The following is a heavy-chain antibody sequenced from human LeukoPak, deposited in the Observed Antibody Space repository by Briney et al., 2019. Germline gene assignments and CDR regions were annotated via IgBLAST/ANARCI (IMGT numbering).Heavy chain of an antibody. CDR1: GYTFTRYD. CDR2: MNPNSGNT. CDR3: ARGVKVAGITMILVLKGPPDY. J-gene: IGHJ4*02. V-gene: IGHV1-8*01. Sequence: GASVKVSCKASGYTFTRYDINWVRQATGQGLEWMGWMNPNSGNTGYAQKFQGRVTMTRNTSISTAYMELSSLRSEDTAVYYCARGVKVAGITMILVLKGPPDYWGQGTLVTVSS. D-gene: IGHD3-22*01.